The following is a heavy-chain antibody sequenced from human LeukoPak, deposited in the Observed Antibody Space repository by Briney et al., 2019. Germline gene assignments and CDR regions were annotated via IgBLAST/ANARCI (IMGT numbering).Heavy chain of an antibody. CDR2: TPYSGST. Sequence: PETLSLTCTVSGGSISSSVYCWGWTRQPPRKGLEWIGRTPYSGSTYDNPLLRTRAPISVQTPKKHFPVTLRSVTAAHRPVFSCPQGSFGGVIYYGMVVWGARDTVTVSS. J-gene: IGHJ6*01. CDR1: GGSISSSVYC. D-gene: IGHD3-16*01. CDR3: PQGSFGGVIYYGMVV. V-gene: IGHV4-39*02.